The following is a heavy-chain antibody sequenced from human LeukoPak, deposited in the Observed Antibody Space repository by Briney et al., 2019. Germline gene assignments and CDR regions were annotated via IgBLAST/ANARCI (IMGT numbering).Heavy chain of an antibody. Sequence: ASETLSLTCTVSGGSISTYYWSWIRQPPGKGLEWIGYIYNSGSSDYNPSLKSRVTMSIDTSKNQFSLKLSSVTAADAAVYYCARAWDYREFDYWGQGTLVTVSS. J-gene: IGHJ4*02. CDR1: GGSISTYY. CDR2: IYNSGSS. V-gene: IGHV4-59*12. CDR3: ARAWDYREFDY. D-gene: IGHD3-10*01.